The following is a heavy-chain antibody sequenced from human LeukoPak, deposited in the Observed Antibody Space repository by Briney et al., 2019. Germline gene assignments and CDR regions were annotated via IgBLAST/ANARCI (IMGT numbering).Heavy chain of an antibody. CDR3: ARHAGYYDYVWGSYRYSYYFDY. CDR1: GGSMRSHY. V-gene: IGHV4-59*08. Sequence: SETLSLTCTVSGGSMRSHYWNWIRQPPGTGLEWIGYISYTGSTNYNPSLKSRVTISVDTSKNQFSLKLSSVTAADTAVYYCARHAGYYDYVWGSYRYSYYFDYWGQGTLVTVSS. D-gene: IGHD3-16*02. J-gene: IGHJ4*02. CDR2: ISYTGST.